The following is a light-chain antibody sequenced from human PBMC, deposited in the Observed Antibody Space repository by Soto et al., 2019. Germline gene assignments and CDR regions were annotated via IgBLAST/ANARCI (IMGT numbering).Light chain of an antibody. CDR2: EAS. J-gene: IGKJ1*01. Sequence: DIQLAQSPSTLSASVGDRITITCRATQSINWLAWYQQKPGKAPKLLIFEASRLESGGPSRFSGSGSGTEFTLTISSLQPDDFGTYYCQPYDPYSPMWTFGPGNKVDVK. CDR3: QPYDPYSPMWT. CDR1: QSINW. V-gene: IGKV1-5*03.